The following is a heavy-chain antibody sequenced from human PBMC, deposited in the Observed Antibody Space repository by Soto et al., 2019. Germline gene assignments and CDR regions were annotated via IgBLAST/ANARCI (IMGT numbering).Heavy chain of an antibody. CDR1: GFTVSSNY. Sequence: GGSLRLSCAASGFTVSSNYMSWVRQAPGKGLEWVSVIYSGGSTYYADSVKGRFTISRDNSKNTLYLQMNSLRAEDTAVYYCARAIDYLYPLDYWGQGTLVTVSS. CDR2: IYSGGST. D-gene: IGHD3-9*01. CDR3: ARAIDYLYPLDY. V-gene: IGHV3-53*01. J-gene: IGHJ4*02.